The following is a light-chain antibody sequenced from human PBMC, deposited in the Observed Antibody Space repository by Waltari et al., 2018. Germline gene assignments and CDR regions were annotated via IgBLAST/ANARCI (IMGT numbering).Light chain of an antibody. CDR3: AAWDDSLSRWL. Sequence: QSVLTQPPSASGTPGQRLTISCSGRSSNIASNHVYWYQHVPGADPKLLIYRNNQRPSGGPDRFSGSKSGTSASLAISGLRSEDEADYYCAAWDDSLSRWLLGGGTKLTVL. V-gene: IGLV1-47*01. J-gene: IGLJ3*02. CDR2: RNN. CDR1: SSNIASNH.